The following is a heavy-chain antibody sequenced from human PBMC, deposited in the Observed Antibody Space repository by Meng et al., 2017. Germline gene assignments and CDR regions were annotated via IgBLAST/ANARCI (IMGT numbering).Heavy chain of an antibody. V-gene: IGHV4-59*01. Sequence: SETLSLTCTVSGGSISSYYWSWIRQPPGKGLEWIGYIYYSGSTNYNPSLKSRVTISVDTSKNQFSLKLSSVTAADTAVYYCARSPGRYFDWPPNWFDPWGQGTLVTGAS. CDR1: GGSISSYY. J-gene: IGHJ5*02. CDR3: ARSPGRYFDWPPNWFDP. D-gene: IGHD3-9*01. CDR2: IYYSGST.